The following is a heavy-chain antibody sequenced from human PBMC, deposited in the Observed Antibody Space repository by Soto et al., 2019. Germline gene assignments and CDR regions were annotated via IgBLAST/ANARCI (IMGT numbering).Heavy chain of an antibody. V-gene: IGHV1-3*01. D-gene: IGHD3-10*01. Sequence: QVQLVQSGAEVKKPGASVKVSCKPSGYTFTNYAMHWVRQAPGQRLEWMGWFNAGNGNTKYSQKFQGRVTITRDTPASTAYMELSSLRSEDTAVYYCARGVGQFDYWGQGTLVTVSS. CDR2: FNAGNGNT. J-gene: IGHJ4*02. CDR1: GYTFTNYA. CDR3: ARGVGQFDY.